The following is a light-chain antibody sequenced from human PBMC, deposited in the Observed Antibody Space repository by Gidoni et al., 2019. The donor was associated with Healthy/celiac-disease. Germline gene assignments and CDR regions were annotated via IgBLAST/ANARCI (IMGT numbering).Light chain of an antibody. CDR1: QSVSSN. CDR2: GAS. V-gene: IGKV3-15*01. J-gene: IGKJ1*01. CDR3: QQYNNWPWT. Sequence: ILITQSPATLSVSPGERATLSCRASQSVSSNLAWYQQKPGQAPRLLIYGASTRATGIPARFSGSGSGTEFTLTISSLQSEDFAVYYCQQYNNWPWTFGQGTKVEIK.